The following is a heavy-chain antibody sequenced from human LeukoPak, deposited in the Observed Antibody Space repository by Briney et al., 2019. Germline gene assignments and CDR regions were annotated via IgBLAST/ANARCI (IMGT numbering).Heavy chain of an antibody. V-gene: IGHV3-23*01. D-gene: IGHD3-9*01. J-gene: IGHJ4*02. CDR3: AKWGDYDVLTGYYDSDY. CDR2: VSGRDTST. CDR1: GFTFSNYA. Sequence: GASLRLSCAASGFTFSNYAMSWVRQATGKGLEWASAVSGRDTSTYYTDSVKGRFTISRDNSKNTLYLQMNSLSAEDTAIYYCAKWGDYDVLTGYYDSDYWGQGTLDTVSS.